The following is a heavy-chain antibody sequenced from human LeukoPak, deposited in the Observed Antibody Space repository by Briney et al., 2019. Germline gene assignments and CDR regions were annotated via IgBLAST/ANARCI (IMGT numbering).Heavy chain of an antibody. CDR2: IYYSGST. J-gene: IGHJ4*02. V-gene: IGHV4-39*07. Sequence: SETLSLTCTVSGDSISSSRYYWGWIRQPPGKGLEWIGNIYYSGSTYYNPSLKSRVTISVDTSKNQFSLKLSSVTAADTAVYYCARDRAAVAGFDYWGQGTLVTVSS. CDR1: GDSISSSRYY. CDR3: ARDRAAVAGFDY. D-gene: IGHD6-19*01.